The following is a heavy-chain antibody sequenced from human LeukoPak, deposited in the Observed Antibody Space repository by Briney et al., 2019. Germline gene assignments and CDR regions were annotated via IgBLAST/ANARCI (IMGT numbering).Heavy chain of an antibody. CDR2: IYYRGTT. V-gene: IGHV4-59*01. CDR1: GGSISSYY. CDR3: ARDPNSAL. D-gene: IGHD2-21*01. Sequence: SETLSLTCTVSGGSISSYYWSWIRQPPGKGLEWIGYIYYRGTTKYNPSLKSRVTISVDTSKNQLSLKLNSVTAADTAVYYCARDPNSALWGQGTLVTVSS. J-gene: IGHJ4*02.